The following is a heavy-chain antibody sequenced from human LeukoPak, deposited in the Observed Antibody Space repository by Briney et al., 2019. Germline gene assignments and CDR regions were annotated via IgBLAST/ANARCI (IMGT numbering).Heavy chain of an antibody. CDR2: IHPSTGNP. Sequence: ASVKVSCKASGYTFTNYAMNWVRQAPGQGLEWMGWIHPSTGNPTYAQGFTGRFVFSLDTSVSTTYLQISRLKAEDTAVYYCARAYQRLGELSLPDYWGQGTLGTVSS. V-gene: IGHV7-4-1*02. CDR1: GYTFTNYA. J-gene: IGHJ4*02. CDR3: ARAYQRLGELSLPDY. D-gene: IGHD3-16*02.